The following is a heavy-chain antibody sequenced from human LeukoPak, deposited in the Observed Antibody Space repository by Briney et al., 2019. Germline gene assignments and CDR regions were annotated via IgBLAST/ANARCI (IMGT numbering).Heavy chain of an antibody. CDR2: IIPIFGTA. J-gene: IGHJ6*03. CDR1: GGTFSSYA. D-gene: IGHD2-2*01. CDR3: ARGGEDIVVVPAASYYYYMDV. Sequence: SVKVSCKASGGTFSSYAISWVRQAPGQGLEWMGGIIPIFGTANYAQKFQGRVTITADESTSTAYMELSSLRSEDTAVYYCARGGEDIVVVPAASYYYYMDVWGKGTTVTVSS. V-gene: IGHV1-69*13.